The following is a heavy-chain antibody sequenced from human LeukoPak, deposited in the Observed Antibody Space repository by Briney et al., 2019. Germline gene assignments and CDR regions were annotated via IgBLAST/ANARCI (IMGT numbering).Heavy chain of an antibody. D-gene: IGHD1-20*01. CDR3: ATFIIGPTIDY. J-gene: IGHJ4*02. V-gene: IGHV3-48*03. Sequence: PGGSLRLSCAASGFTFSSYAMSWVRQAPGKGLEWVSYISGRGNAIYYADSVKGRFTISRDNTKNSLYLQMNSLRAEDTAVYYCATFIIGPTIDYWGQGTLVTVSS. CDR2: ISGRGNAI. CDR1: GFTFSSYA.